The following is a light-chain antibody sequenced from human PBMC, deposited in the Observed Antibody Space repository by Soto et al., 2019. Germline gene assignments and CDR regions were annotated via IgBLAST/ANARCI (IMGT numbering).Light chain of an antibody. CDR3: QQLNTYPVT. CDR1: QGISSY. Sequence: AIRMTQSPSSVSASKGDRVTITCRASQGISSYLAWYQQKPGEAPKLLIYAASSLQSGVPSRFSGSGSGTDFTLSITSLQPEDFATYYCQQLNTYPVTFGGGTKVDIK. CDR2: AAS. J-gene: IGKJ4*01. V-gene: IGKV1-8*01.